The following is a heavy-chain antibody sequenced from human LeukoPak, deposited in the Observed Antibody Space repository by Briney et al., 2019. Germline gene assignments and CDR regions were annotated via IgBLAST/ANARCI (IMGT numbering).Heavy chain of an antibody. J-gene: IGHJ6*03. Sequence: GGSLRLSCAASGFSFSSYGMHWVRQAPGKGLEWVAFIRYDGSNKYYADSVKGRFTISRDNSRNTLYLQMNSLRAEDTAVYYCANGGSGSYYPRDYYYYMDVWGKGTTVTVSS. D-gene: IGHD3-10*01. CDR1: GFSFSSYG. CDR2: IRYDGSNK. V-gene: IGHV3-30*02. CDR3: ANGGSGSYYPRDYYYYMDV.